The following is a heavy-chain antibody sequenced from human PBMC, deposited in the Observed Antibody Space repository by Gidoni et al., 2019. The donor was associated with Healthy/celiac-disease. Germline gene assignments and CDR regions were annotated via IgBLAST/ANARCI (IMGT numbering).Heavy chain of an antibody. CDR1: GWSFSGSS. D-gene: IGHD5-12*01. CDR3: ARAGGGYSGYDTRLTTVATYYFDY. J-gene: IGHJ4*02. V-gene: IGHV4-34*01. CDR2: INQSGST. Sequence: QVQLQQWGAGLLKPSETLSLTCAVYGWSFSGSSLRWLRPPPGKGLEWIGEINQSGSTNYNPSLKSRVTISVDTSKNQFSLKLSSVTAADTAVYYCARAGGGYSGYDTRLTTVATYYFDYWGQGTLVTVSS.